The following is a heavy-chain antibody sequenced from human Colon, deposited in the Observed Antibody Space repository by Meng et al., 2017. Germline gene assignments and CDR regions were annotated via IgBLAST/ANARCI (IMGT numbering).Heavy chain of an antibody. J-gene: IGHJ4*02. V-gene: IGHV4-4*02. D-gene: IGHD6-13*01. Sequence: QVQLQESGPGLGKPSGTLSLTCAVSGDSISSGNGWTWVRQPPGKGLEWIGEIYPSGRTSSNPSLQGRVTILLDKSKNQFSLELNSVTAADTAIYFCARKRTSPGTLGFDYWGQGTLVTVSS. CDR3: ARKRTSPGTLGFDY. CDR1: GDSISSGNG. CDR2: IYPSGRT.